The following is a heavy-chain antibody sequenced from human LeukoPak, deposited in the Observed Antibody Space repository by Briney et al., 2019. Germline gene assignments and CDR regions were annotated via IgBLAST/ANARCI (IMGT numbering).Heavy chain of an antibody. CDR1: GASVGSIVYS. CDR3: VRGGIAAAPLF. V-gene: IGHV4-39*07. D-gene: IGHD6-13*01. CDR2: IYHTGST. J-gene: IGHJ4*02. Sequence: SETLSLTCTVSGASVGSIVYSWGWIRQPPGKGLEWIGSIYHTGSTEYNPSLKSRVTISQDTSNNQFSLKVNFVTAADTAMYFCVRGGIAAAPLFWGQGILVTVSS.